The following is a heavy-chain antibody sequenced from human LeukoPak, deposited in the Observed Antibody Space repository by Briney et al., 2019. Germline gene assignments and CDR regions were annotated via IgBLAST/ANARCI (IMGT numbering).Heavy chain of an antibody. J-gene: IGHJ5*02. D-gene: IGHD2/OR15-2a*01. Sequence: PGGSLRLSCAASGLHFSGTAMSWVRQAPGKGLEWVSAISGSGGSTYYADSVKGRFTISRDNSKNTLYLQMNSLRAEDTAVYYCAKMRWANRWFDPWGQGTLVTVSS. CDR3: AKMRWANRWFDP. V-gene: IGHV3-23*01. CDR2: ISGSGGST. CDR1: GLHFSGTA.